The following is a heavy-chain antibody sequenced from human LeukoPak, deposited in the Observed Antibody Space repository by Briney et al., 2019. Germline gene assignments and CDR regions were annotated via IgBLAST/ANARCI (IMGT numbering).Heavy chain of an antibody. V-gene: IGHV3-23*01. J-gene: IGHJ4*02. CDR1: GFTFSNFG. CDR2: ISGSGGST. D-gene: IGHD3-9*01. CDR3: AREHPYDILTGYYDY. Sequence: GGTLRLSCAASGFTFSNFGMSWVRQAPGKGLEWVSVISGSGGSTYYADSVKGRFTISRDNSKNTLYLQMNSLRAEDTAVYYCAREHPYDILTGYYDYWGQGTLVTVSS.